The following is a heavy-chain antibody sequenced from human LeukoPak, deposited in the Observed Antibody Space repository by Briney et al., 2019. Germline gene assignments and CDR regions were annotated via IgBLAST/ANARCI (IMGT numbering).Heavy chain of an antibody. CDR3: VRSLATSGMY. J-gene: IGHJ4*02. Sequence: SETLSLTCTVSGDSISSSNYYWGWIRQPPGKGLEWIGSTPYSGGTVYNPSLKSRIIISVDTSENQFFLKLTSVTAADTAVYYCVRSLATSGMYWGQRTLVTVSS. V-gene: IGHV4-39*01. D-gene: IGHD6-13*01. CDR2: TPYSGGT. CDR1: GDSISSSNYY.